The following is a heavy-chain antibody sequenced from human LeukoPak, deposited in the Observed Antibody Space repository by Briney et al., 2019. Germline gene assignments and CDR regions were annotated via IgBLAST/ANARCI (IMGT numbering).Heavy chain of an antibody. CDR3: ARSRGLEPNFDY. D-gene: IGHD3-3*01. Sequence: SQTLSLTCAVSGGSISSGGYSWSWIRQPAGKGLEWIGRIYTSGSTNYNPSLKSRVTMSVDTSKNQFSLKLSSVTAADTAVYYCARSRGLEPNFDYWGQGTLVTVSS. J-gene: IGHJ4*02. CDR1: GGSISSGGYS. CDR2: IYTSGST. V-gene: IGHV4-61*02.